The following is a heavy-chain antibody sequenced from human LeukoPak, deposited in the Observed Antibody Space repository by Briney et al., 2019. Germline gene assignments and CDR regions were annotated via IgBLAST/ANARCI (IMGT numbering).Heavy chain of an antibody. CDR1: GGSFSGYY. Sequence: SETLSLTCAVYGGSFSGYYWSWIRQPPGKGLEWIGEINHSGSTNYNPSLKSRVTISVDTSKNQFSLKLSSVTAADTAVYYCARGSPNSSSWYRRFNWFDPWGQGTLVTVSS. J-gene: IGHJ5*02. V-gene: IGHV4-34*01. D-gene: IGHD6-13*01. CDR3: ARGSPNSSSWYRRFNWFDP. CDR2: INHSGST.